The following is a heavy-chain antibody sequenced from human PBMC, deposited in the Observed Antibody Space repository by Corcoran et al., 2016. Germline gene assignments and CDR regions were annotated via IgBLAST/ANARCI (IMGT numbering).Heavy chain of an antibody. Sequence: QVTLKESGPALVKPTQTLTLTCTFSGFSLSTSGMRVSWIRQPPGKALEWLARIDWDDDKFYSTSLKTRLTISKDTSKNQVVLTMTNMDPVDTARYYWSRMGWGIQLWFPVDYWGQGTLVTVSS. CDR1: GFSLSTSGMR. J-gene: IGHJ4*02. D-gene: IGHD5-18*01. V-gene: IGHV2-70*04. CDR2: IDWDDDK. CDR3: SRMGWGIQLWFPVDY.